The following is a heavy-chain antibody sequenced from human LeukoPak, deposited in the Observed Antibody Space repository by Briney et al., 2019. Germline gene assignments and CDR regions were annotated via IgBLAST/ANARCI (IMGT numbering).Heavy chain of an antibody. CDR2: ISGSGGST. J-gene: IGHJ1*01. Sequence: GGSLRLSCAASGFTFSSYAMSWVRQAPGKGLEWVSAISGSGGSTYYADSVKGRFTISRDNSKNTLYLQMNSLRAEDTAVYYCAKDRRYCSSTSCQAEYFQHWGQGTLVTVSS. CDR1: GFTFSSYA. V-gene: IGHV3-23*01. D-gene: IGHD2-2*01. CDR3: AKDRRYCSSTSCQAEYFQH.